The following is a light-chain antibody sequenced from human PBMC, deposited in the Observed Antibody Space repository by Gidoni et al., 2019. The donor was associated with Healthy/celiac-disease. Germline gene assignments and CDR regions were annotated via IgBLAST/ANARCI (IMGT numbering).Light chain of an antibody. CDR3: QQRSNWPPWT. V-gene: IGKV3-11*01. Sequence: EIVLTQSPATLSLSPGKRATLSCRASQSVSSYLAWYQQKPGQAPRLLIYDASNRANGHPARFSGSGSGTDFTLTIISLEPEDFAVYYCQQRSNWPPWTFGQGTKVEIK. CDR1: QSVSSY. J-gene: IGKJ1*01. CDR2: DAS.